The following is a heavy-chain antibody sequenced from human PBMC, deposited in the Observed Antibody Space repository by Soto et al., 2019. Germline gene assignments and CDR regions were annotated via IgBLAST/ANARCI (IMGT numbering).Heavy chain of an antibody. CDR3: ARRTATDYYYYYYMDV. V-gene: IGHV4-31*03. CDR2: IYYSGST. J-gene: IGHJ6*03. D-gene: IGHD4-17*01. Sequence: PSETLSLTCTVSGGSISSGGYYWSWIRQHPGKGLEWIGYIYYSGSTYYNPSLKSRVTISVDTSKNQFSLKLSSVTAADTAVYYCARRTATDYYYYYYMDVWGKGTTVTVSS. CDR1: GGSISSGGYY.